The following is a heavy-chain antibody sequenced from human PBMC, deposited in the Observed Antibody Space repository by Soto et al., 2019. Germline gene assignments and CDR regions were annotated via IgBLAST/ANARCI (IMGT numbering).Heavy chain of an antibody. CDR1: GDSISNFY. CDR3: AGGGGYDFRRQQAPPIDL. D-gene: IGHD3-3*01. Sequence: SETLSLTCTVSGDSISNFYWSWIRQSPGKRLEWIGYLYYTGSTNYNPSLKSRVTISVDTSKNQFTLKLSSVTAADTAVYYCAGGGGYDFRRQQAPPIDLWGQGTTVTVSS. V-gene: IGHV4-59*01. CDR2: LYYTGST. J-gene: IGHJ6*02.